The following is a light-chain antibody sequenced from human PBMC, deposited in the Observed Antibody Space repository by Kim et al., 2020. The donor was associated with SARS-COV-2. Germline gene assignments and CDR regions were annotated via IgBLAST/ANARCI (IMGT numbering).Light chain of an antibody. CDR2: KAS. J-gene: IGKJ1*01. V-gene: IGKV1-5*03. Sequence: ASIGDRITITCRATQSINSYLAWYQQKPGKPPKLQIYKASSLESGVPSRFSGSASGSEFTLTISSLQPDDFATYYCQLYYSYPWTFGQGTKVDIK. CDR3: QLYYSYPWT. CDR1: QSINSY.